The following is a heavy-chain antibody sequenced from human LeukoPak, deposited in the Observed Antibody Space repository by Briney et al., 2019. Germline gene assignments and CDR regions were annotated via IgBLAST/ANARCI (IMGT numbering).Heavy chain of an antibody. V-gene: IGHV4-39*07. CDR3: ARHHRRDTGVYNWFDP. D-gene: IGHD2-8*01. Sequence: SETLSLTCSVSGDSISSGSYYWGWIRQPPGKGLEWIGTIYYSGSTYYNPSLKSRVTISLDTSKNQFSLKLSSVTAADTAVYFCARHHRRDTGVYNWFDPWGQGTLVTVSS. CDR2: IYYSGST. J-gene: IGHJ5*02. CDR1: GDSISSGSYY.